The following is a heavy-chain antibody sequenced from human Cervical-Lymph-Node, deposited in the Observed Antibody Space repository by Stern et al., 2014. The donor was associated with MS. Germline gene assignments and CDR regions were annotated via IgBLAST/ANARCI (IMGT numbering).Heavy chain of an antibody. CDR2: INPRSATT. D-gene: IGHD1-26*01. CDR1: GYTFTDYY. J-gene: IGHJ4*02. CDR3: ARPFYSGSFTGAAY. V-gene: IGHV1-2*02. Sequence: QDQLVQSGAEVKKPGASVKVSCRASGYTFTDYYIHWVRQAPGQGLEWMGWINPRSATTNYAQTFQGRVTMTRDTSISTAYVEVSGLRSADTAVYYCARPFYSGSFTGAAYWGQGTLVTVSS.